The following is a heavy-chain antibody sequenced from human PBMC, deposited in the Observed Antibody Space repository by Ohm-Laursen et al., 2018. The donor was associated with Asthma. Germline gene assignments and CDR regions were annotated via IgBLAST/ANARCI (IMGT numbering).Heavy chain of an antibody. Sequence: SLRLSCAASGFTFSNHWMHWVRQAPGKGLVWVSRINGDGGIKSYAASVKGRFTISRDDAKNTVYLQMNSLRVDDTAVYYCAYEFGGSGDYWGQGTLVTVSS. D-gene: IGHD3-10*01. J-gene: IGHJ4*02. V-gene: IGHV3-74*01. CDR3: AYEFGGSGDY. CDR2: INGDGGIK. CDR1: GFTFSNHW.